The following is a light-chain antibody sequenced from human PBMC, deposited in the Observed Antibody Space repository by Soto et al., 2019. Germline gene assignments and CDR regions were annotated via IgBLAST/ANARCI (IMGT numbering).Light chain of an antibody. Sequence: DIQMTQSPSSLSASVGDRVIITCRASQSISDYLSWFQQKPGKAPKLLIYGASSLQSGVPSRFSGSGSWTDFILTISSLQREDLGTYYCQQSDSSPLTFGGGTNVEIK. J-gene: IGKJ4*01. CDR2: GAS. CDR3: QQSDSSPLT. CDR1: QSISDY. V-gene: IGKV1-39*01.